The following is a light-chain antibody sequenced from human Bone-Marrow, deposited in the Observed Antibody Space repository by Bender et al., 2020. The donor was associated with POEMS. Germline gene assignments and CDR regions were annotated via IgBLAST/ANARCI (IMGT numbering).Light chain of an antibody. J-gene: IGLJ3*02. CDR3: ISYSSSNTWV. CDR2: EVS. V-gene: IGLV2-14*01. CDR1: SSDVGGYNY. Sequence: QSALTQPASVSGSPGQSITISCTGTSSDVGGYNYVSWYQQHPGKAPKLMIYEVSKRPSGVSNRFSGSESGNTASLTISGLQAEDEADYYCISYSSSNTWVFGGGPKLSVL.